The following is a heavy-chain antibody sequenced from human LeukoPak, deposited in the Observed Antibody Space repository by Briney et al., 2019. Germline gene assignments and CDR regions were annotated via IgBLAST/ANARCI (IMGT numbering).Heavy chain of an antibody. CDR2: ISSSGSTM. CDR3: ARWLVT. J-gene: IGHJ4*02. CDR1: GFTFSSHE. Sequence: GGSLRLSCAASGFTFSSHEMNWVRQAPGKGLEWVSYISSSGSTMYYADSAKGRFTISRDNAKNSLYLQMNNLRAEDTAVYYCARWLVTGGQGTLVTVSS. D-gene: IGHD2-21*02. V-gene: IGHV3-48*03.